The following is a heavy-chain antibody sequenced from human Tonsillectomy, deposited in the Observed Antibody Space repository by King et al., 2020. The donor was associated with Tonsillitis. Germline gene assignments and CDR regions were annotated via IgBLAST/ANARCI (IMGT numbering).Heavy chain of an antibody. V-gene: IGHV3-30*04. CDR3: ARDSTDYYYYYYMDV. J-gene: IGHJ6*03. D-gene: IGHD2-21*02. CDR2: ISIDGSNN. CDR1: GFTFSSYS. Sequence: QLVQSGGGVVQPGRSLRLSCAASGFTFSSYSMHWVRQAPGKGLGLVAVISIDGSNNYYADSVKGRVTISRDNSKTTLYLQMNSLSAEDTAVYYCARDSTDYYYYYYMDVWGKGTTVTVSS.